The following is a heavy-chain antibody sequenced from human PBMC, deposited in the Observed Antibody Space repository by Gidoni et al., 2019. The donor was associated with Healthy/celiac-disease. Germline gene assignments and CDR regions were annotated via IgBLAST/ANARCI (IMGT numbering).Heavy chain of an antibody. V-gene: IGHV1-69*02. CDR1: GGTFSSYT. CDR3: ARVSVPGTWKNWFDP. CDR2: IIPILGIA. J-gene: IGHJ5*02. Sequence: QVQLVQSGAEVKKPGSSVKVSCKASGGTFSSYTISWVRQAPGQGLEWMGRIIPILGIANYAQKFQGRVTITADKSTSTAYMELSSLRSEDTAVYYCARVSVPGTWKNWFDPWGQGTLVTVSS. D-gene: IGHD6-13*01.